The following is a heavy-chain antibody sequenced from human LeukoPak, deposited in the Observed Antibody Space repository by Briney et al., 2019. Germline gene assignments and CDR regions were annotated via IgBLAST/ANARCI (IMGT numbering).Heavy chain of an antibody. CDR3: AKDGGSGMGFDP. D-gene: IGHD3-10*01. CDR2: IRAGGGST. CDR1: EFTFINYA. V-gene: IGHV3-23*01. J-gene: IGHJ5*02. Sequence: GGSLRLPCAASEFTFINYAMTGVRQAPGGGLDWVSGIRAGGGSTNFADSARGRFTLSTDNSKNTLYLQMNSLRAEDAAIYYCAKDGGSGMGFDPWGQGTLVTVSS.